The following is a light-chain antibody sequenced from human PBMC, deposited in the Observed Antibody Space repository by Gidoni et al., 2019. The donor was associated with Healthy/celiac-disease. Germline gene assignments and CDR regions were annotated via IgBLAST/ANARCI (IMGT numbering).Light chain of an antibody. CDR3: QQRYSTLLT. Sequence: DSQMTQSPSSLSASVGDRVTITCRASQSISSYLNWYQQKPGKAPKLLIYAASSLQSGVPSRFSGSGSGTDFTLTISSLQPEDFATYYCQQRYSTLLTFGGGTKVEIK. CDR1: QSISSY. J-gene: IGKJ4*01. V-gene: IGKV1-39*01. CDR2: AAS.